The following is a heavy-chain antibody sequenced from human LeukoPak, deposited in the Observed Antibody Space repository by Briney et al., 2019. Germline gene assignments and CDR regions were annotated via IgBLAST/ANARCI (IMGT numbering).Heavy chain of an antibody. CDR1: GFTFSSYA. V-gene: IGHV3-23*01. Sequence: GGSLRLSCAASGFTFSSYAMSWVRQAPGKGLEWVSAISGSGGSTYYADSVKGRFTISRDNSKNTLYLQMNSLRAEDTAVHYCAKVLRSVVISNDYWGQGTLVTVSS. CDR3: AKVLRSVVISNDY. CDR2: ISGSGGST. D-gene: IGHD4-23*01. J-gene: IGHJ4*02.